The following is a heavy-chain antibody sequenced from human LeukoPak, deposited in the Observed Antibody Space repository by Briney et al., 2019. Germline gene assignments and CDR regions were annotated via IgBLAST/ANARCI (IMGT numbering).Heavy chain of an antibody. CDR3: AGDYYDSSGAGSL. V-gene: IGHV3-66*02. CDR1: GFTVSSNY. D-gene: IGHD3-22*01. J-gene: IGHJ4*02. Sequence: GGSLRLSCAASGFTVSSNYMSWVRQAPGKGLEWVSVIYSGGSTYYADSVKGRFTISRDNSKNTLYLQMNSLRAEDTAVYYCAGDYYDSSGAGSLWGQGTLVTVSS. CDR2: IYSGGST.